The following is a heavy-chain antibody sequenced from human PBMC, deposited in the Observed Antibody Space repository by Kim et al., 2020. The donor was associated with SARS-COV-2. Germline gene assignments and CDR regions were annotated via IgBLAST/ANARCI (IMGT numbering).Heavy chain of an antibody. CDR3: AKVLTHWAFDY. CDR2: T. D-gene: IGHD3-9*01. V-gene: IGHV3-23*01. Sequence: TDYADSVRGRFTISRDNSKNTLVLEMTSLRADETAVYYCAKVLTHWAFDYWGQGTRVAVSS. J-gene: IGHJ4*02.